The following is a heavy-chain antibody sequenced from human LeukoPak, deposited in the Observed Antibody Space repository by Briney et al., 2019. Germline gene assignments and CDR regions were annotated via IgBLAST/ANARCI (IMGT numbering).Heavy chain of an antibody. CDR2: IHSADSNT. V-gene: IGHV5-51*01. Sequence: GESLKISCKGSGYSINDYWIGWVRQMPGKGLEWMGIIHSADSNTKYSPSFQGQVTISADKSISTAYLQWSGLKASDTAMYYCAGARHGDYRWDYWGQGTLVTVSS. CDR3: AGARHGDYRWDY. J-gene: IGHJ4*02. D-gene: IGHD4-17*01. CDR1: GYSINDYW.